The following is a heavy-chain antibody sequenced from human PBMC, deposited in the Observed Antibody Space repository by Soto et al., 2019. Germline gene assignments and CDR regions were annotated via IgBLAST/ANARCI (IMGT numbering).Heavy chain of an antibody. CDR2: TYYRSKWYN. J-gene: IGHJ4*02. CDR1: GDSVSTNSAA. D-gene: IGHD6-13*01. V-gene: IGHV6-1*01. CDR3: ARVPPRYSKTYDY. Sequence: SQTLSLTCAISGDSVSTNSAAWNWIRQSPSRGLEWLGRTYYRSKWYNDYAVSVKSRITINPDTSKNQFSLQLSSVTPADTAVYYCARVPPRYSKTYDYWGQGTLVTVSS.